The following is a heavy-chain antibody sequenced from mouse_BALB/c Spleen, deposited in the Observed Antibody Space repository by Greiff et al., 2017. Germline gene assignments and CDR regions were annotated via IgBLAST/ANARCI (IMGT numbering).Heavy chain of an antibody. V-gene: IGHV3-2*02. CDR3: ARWGYGNYEGDAMDY. J-gene: IGHJ4*01. Sequence: EVKLMESGPGLVKPSQSLSLTCTVTGYSITSDYAWNWIRQFPGNKLEWMGYISYSGSTSYNPSLKSRISITRDTSKNQFFLQLNSVTTEDTATYYCARWGYGNYEGDAMDYWGQGTSVTVSS. CDR2: ISYSGST. D-gene: IGHD2-10*02. CDR1: GYSITSDYA.